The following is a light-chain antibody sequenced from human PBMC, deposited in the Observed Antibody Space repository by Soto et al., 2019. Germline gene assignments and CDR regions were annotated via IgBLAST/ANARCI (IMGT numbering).Light chain of an antibody. CDR2: EDS. V-gene: IGLV2-23*01. J-gene: IGLJ1*01. CDR1: SSDVGSYNR. CDR3: CSYAVSSTCV. Sequence: QSALTQPASVSGSPGQSITISCTGTSSDVGSYNRVSWYQQQPGKVPKLMIYEDSKRPSGVPNRFSGSKSGNTASLTISGLQADDEADYYCCSYAVSSTCVFGPGTKLTVL.